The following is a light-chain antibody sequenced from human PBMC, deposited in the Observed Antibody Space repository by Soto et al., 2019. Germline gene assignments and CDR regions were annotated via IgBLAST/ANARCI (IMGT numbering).Light chain of an antibody. J-gene: IGKJ1*01. CDR2: DAS. Sequence: DIQMTQSPSTLSASVGYRVPITCRSSQSISNWLAWYQQKPGKAPKLLIYDASTLESGVPSRFSGSGSGTDFTLTIRSLQPDDFATYFCQQYNNHFTWTFGKGTKVDIK. CDR3: QQYNNHFTWT. CDR1: QSISNW. V-gene: IGKV1-5*01.